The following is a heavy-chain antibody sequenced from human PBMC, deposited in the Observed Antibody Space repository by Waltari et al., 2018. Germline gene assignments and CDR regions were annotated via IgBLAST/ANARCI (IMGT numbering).Heavy chain of an antibody. CDR3: ARGGLLSHYYDSSGPSRGAGHIFDY. V-gene: IGHV1-8*01. CDR1: GYTFTSYD. D-gene: IGHD3-22*01. J-gene: IGHJ4*02. Sequence: QVQLVQSGAEVKKPGASVKVSCKASGYTFTSYDINWVRQATGQGLEWMGWMNPNSGNTGYAQKFQGRVTMTRNTSISTAYMELSSLRSEDTAVYYCARGGLLSHYYDSSGPSRGAGHIFDYWGQGTLVTVSS. CDR2: MNPNSGNT.